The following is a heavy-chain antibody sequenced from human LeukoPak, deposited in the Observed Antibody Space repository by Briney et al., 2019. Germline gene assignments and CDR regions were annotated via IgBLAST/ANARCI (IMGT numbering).Heavy chain of an antibody. J-gene: IGHJ6*02. Sequence: PGGSLRLSCAASGFTFSSYSMNWVRQAPGKGLEWVSSISSSSSYIYYADSVKGRFTISRDNAKNSLYLQMNSLRAEDTAVYYCARYYDFWSGYFRYYGMDVWGQGTTVTVSS. D-gene: IGHD3-3*01. CDR3: ARYYDFWSGYFRYYGMDV. CDR1: GFTFSSYS. CDR2: ISSSSSYI. V-gene: IGHV3-21*01.